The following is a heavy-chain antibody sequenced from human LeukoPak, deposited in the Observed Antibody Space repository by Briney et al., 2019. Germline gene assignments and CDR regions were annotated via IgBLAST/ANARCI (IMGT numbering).Heavy chain of an antibody. Sequence: GGSLRLSCAAPGFTLSSFDMHWVRQTTRKGLEWVSGIGPAGDTYYSDSVKGRFTLSREDAENSLYLQMNNLKAGDTAVYYCARASSRRRAFFDYWGQGALVTVSS. J-gene: IGHJ4*02. D-gene: IGHD6-6*01. CDR1: GFTLSSFD. CDR2: IGPAGDT. CDR3: ARASSRRRAFFDY. V-gene: IGHV3-13*01.